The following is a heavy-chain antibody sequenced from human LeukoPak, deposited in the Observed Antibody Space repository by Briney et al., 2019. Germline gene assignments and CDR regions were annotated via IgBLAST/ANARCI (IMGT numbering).Heavy chain of an antibody. V-gene: IGHV3-7*01. CDR2: IKQDGGER. D-gene: IGHD4-11*01. J-gene: IGHJ4*02. CDR1: GFTFSSYW. Sequence: PGGSLRLSCAVSGFTFSSYWMSWVRQAPGKGLEWVANIKQDGGERFYVDSVKGRFTISRVNAKNSLYLQMNSLRVEDTAVYYCAREDHSNYNYWGQGTLVTVSS. CDR3: AREDHSNYNY.